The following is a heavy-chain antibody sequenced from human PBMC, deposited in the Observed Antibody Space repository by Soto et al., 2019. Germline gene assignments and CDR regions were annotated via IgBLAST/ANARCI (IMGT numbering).Heavy chain of an antibody. CDR1: GGSICNYF. J-gene: IGHJ4*02. D-gene: IGHD7-27*01. Sequence: SETLSLTCTVSGGSICNYFRSWIRQSPGKGLEWIGYIHYSGNTNYNPSLKSRVTMSVDTSKNQFSLKLSSLTAADTAIYYCARANWFFDYWGQGTLVTVSS. CDR3: ARANWFFDY. V-gene: IGHV4-59*01. CDR2: IHYSGNT.